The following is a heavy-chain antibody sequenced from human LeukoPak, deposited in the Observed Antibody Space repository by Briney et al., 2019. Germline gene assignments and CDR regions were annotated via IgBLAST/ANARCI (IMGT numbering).Heavy chain of an antibody. V-gene: IGHV3-66*01. Sequence: QPGGSLRLSCAASGFTVSSNYMSWVRQAPGKGLEWVSAIYSGGSTYYADSVKGRFTISRDNSKNTLYLQMNSLRAEDTAVYYCARALYSIAAAGRLFFDYWGQGALVSVSS. CDR1: GFTVSSNY. CDR2: IYSGGST. J-gene: IGHJ4*02. CDR3: ARALYSIAAAGRLFFDY. D-gene: IGHD6-13*01.